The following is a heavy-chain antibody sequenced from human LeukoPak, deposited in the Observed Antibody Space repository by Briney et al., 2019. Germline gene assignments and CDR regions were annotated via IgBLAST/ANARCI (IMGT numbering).Heavy chain of an antibody. CDR2: IYYTGST. CDR3: AGDRHESSVPNDAFDI. J-gene: IGHJ3*02. V-gene: IGHV4-59*01. D-gene: IGHD5/OR15-5a*01. CDR1: GGSISSYY. Sequence: PSETLSLTCRDSGGSISSYYWSWLRQPPGKGLEWIGYIYYTGSTNYNPSLMSRVTISVDASKKQFSLKLSSVTAADTAVYYCAGDRHESSVPNDAFDIWGQGTMVTV.